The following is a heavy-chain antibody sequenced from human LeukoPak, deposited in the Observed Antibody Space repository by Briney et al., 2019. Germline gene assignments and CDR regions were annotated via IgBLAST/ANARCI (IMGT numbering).Heavy chain of an antibody. D-gene: IGHD3-9*01. J-gene: IGHJ4*02. Sequence: PGGSLRLSCAASGFTFSSYAMSWVRQAPGKGLEWVSAISGSGGSTYYADSVKGRFTISRDNSKNTLYLQMNSLRAEDTAVYYCAKDMERAYDILTGYHDYWGQGTLVTVSS. CDR3: AKDMERAYDILTGYHDY. CDR2: ISGSGGST. CDR1: GFTFSSYA. V-gene: IGHV3-23*01.